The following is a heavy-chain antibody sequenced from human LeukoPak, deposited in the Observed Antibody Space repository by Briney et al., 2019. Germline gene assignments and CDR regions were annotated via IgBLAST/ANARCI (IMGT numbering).Heavy chain of an antibody. V-gene: IGHV1-69*04. D-gene: IGHD6-19*01. CDR2: IIPIFGIA. CDR3: ARGYSSGWLVY. Sequence: ASVKVSCKASGGTFSSYAISWVRQAPGQGLEWTGRIIPIFGIANYAQKFQGRVTITADKSTSTAYMELSSLRSEDTAVYYCARGYSSGWLVYWGQGTLVTVSS. J-gene: IGHJ4*02. CDR1: GGTFSSYA.